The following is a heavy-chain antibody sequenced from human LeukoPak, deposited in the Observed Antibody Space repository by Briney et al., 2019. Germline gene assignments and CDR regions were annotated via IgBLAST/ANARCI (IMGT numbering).Heavy chain of an antibody. CDR2: ISSSSYT. CDR3: ARDGTQDYYFDY. V-gene: IGHV3-11*06. D-gene: IGHD1-1*01. J-gene: IGHJ4*02. Sequence: GGSLRLSCAASGFTFSDYYMSWIRQAPGKGLEWVSYISSSSYTNYADSVKGRFTISRDDAKNSLYLQMNSLGAEDTAVYYCARDGTQDYYFDYWGQGTLVTVSS. CDR1: GFTFSDYY.